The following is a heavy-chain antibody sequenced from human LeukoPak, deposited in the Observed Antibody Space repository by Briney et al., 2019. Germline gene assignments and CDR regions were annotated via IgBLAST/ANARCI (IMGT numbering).Heavy chain of an antibody. Sequence: GGSLRLSCAASGFTFSDYWMTWVRQAPGKGLEWVANIKGDGSEKYYVDSVKGRFTISRDNSKNTLYLQMNSLRAEDTAVYYCAKEWLPRSIGLDYWGQGTLVTVSS. D-gene: IGHD5-24*01. CDR3: AKEWLPRSIGLDY. J-gene: IGHJ4*02. CDR2: IKGDGSEK. CDR1: GFTFSDYW. V-gene: IGHV3-7*01.